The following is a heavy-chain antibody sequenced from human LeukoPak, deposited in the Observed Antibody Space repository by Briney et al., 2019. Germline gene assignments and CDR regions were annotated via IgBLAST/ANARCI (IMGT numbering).Heavy chain of an antibody. J-gene: IGHJ3*02. CDR2: IYYSGST. CDR1: GGSISSYY. D-gene: IGHD2-8*01. V-gene: IGHV4-59*01. Sequence: SETLFLTCTVSGGSISSYYWSWIRQPPGKGLEWIGYIYYSGSTNYNPSLKSRVAISVDTSKNQFSLKLSSVTAADTAVYYCARNIQYARLPPGVFDIWGKGTMVTVSS. CDR3: ARNIQYARLPPGVFDI.